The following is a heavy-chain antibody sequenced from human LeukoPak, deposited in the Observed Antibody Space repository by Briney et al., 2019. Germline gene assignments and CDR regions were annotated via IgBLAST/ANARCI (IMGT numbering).Heavy chain of an antibody. CDR1: GYTLTELS. Sequence: ASVKVSCKVSGYTLTELSMHWVRQAPGKGLEWMGGFDPEDGETIYAQKFQGRVTMTEDTSTDKAYMELSSLRSEDTAVYYCATDLTKTVRDRNKYYYYYGMDVWGQGTTVTVSS. D-gene: IGHD1-14*01. J-gene: IGHJ6*02. V-gene: IGHV1-24*01. CDR2: FDPEDGET. CDR3: ATDLTKTVRDRNKYYYYYGMDV.